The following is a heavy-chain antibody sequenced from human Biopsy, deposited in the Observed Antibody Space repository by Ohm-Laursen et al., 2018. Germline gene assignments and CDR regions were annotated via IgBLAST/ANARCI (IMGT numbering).Heavy chain of an antibody. CDR2: MHHSGPT. V-gene: IGHV4-31*03. CDR3: TRKPNSLYYFDH. Sequence: SETLSLTCFVSGDSISSDYYWTWIRQVPGEGLEWIAYMHHSGPTYTYYNPSLKSRVAISVEVSKNQFSLKVSSVTAADTAVYFCTRKPNSLYYFDHWGQGTLVTVSS. D-gene: IGHD1-14*01. J-gene: IGHJ4*02. CDR1: GDSISSDYY.